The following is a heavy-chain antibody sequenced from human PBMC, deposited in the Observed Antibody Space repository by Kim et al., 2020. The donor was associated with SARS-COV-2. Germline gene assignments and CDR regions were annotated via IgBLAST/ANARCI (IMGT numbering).Heavy chain of an antibody. CDR1: GFTFDDYA. Sequence: GGSLRLSCAASGFTFDDYAMHWVRQAPGKGLEWVSGISWNSGSIGYADSVKGRFTISRDNAKNSLYLQMNSLRAEDTALYYCARREYSSGWGLAGGWFDPWGQGTLVTVSS. D-gene: IGHD6-19*01. CDR2: ISWNSGSI. J-gene: IGHJ5*02. V-gene: IGHV3-9*01. CDR3: ARREYSSGWGLAGGWFDP.